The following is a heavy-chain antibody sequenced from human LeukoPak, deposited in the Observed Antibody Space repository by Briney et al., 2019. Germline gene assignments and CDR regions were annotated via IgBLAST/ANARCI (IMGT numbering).Heavy chain of an antibody. CDR2: ISAYSSKT. CDR3: ARDILGDSSTYFDY. Sequence: VASVKVSCKTSGYTFTSYGINWVRQAPGQGLEWVGWISAYSSKTDYAQKFQGRVTMTTDTSTGTAYMEPRSLRSDDTAVYYCARDILGDSSTYFDYWGQGTLVTVSS. D-gene: IGHD3-3*01. V-gene: IGHV1-18*01. CDR1: GYTFTSYG. J-gene: IGHJ4*02.